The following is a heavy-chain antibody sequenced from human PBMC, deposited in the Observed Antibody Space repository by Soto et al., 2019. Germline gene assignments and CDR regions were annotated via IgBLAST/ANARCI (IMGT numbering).Heavy chain of an antibody. V-gene: IGHV4-59*08. D-gene: IGHD3-9*01. CDR1: GGSISSYY. CDR3: ARQRYDILTGYYIPRDFDY. Sequence: QVQLQESGPGLVKPSETLSLTCTVSGGSISSYYWSWIRQPPGKGLEWIGYIYYSGSTNYNPSLTRRVTISVDTSKNQFSLKLSSVTAADTAVYYCARQRYDILTGYYIPRDFDYWGQGTLVTVSS. CDR2: IYYSGST. J-gene: IGHJ4*02.